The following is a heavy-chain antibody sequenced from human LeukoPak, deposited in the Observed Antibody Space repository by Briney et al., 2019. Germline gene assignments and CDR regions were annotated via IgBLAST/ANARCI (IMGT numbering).Heavy chain of an antibody. CDR1: GGSFSGYY. V-gene: IGHV4-34*01. D-gene: IGHD4-23*01. J-gene: IGHJ3*02. CDR3: ARVRGDYVVKDDAFDI. Sequence: SETLSLTCAVYGGSFSGYYWSWIRQPPGKGLEWIGEINHSGSTNYNPSLKSRVTISVDTSKNQFSLKLSSVTAADTAVYYCARVRGDYVVKDDAFDIWGQGTMVTVSS. CDR2: INHSGST.